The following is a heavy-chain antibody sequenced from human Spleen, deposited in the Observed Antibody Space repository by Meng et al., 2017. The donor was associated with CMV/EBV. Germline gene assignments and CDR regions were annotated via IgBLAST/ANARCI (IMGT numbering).Heavy chain of an antibody. CDR1: GYTFTGNY. CDR2: IDPNSGGT. Sequence: KAAGYTFTGNYRHWVRQAPGQGLEWMGWIDPNSGGTNYAQKFQGRVTMTRDTSIGTAYMELSRLRSDDTAVYYCARGLGDWDYGDRPWGQGTLVTVSS. CDR3: ARGLGDWDYGDRP. J-gene: IGHJ5*02. D-gene: IGHD4-17*01. V-gene: IGHV1-2*02.